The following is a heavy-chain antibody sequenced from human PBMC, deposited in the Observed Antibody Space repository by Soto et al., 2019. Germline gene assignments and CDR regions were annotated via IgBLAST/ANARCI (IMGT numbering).Heavy chain of an antibody. CDR2: IYYNGST. CDR3: ARYRTSGSWSKFDY. Sequence: QVLLQESGPGLMKPSQTLSLTCTVSGLSISSASYYWSWIRQHPGKGLDWVGNIYYNGSTYYSPSIKSRVTVWVDTSKNQFSLRLTSVTAADTAVYYCARYRTSGSWSKFDYWGRGTLVSVSS. CDR1: GLSISSASYY. D-gene: IGHD6-25*01. V-gene: IGHV4-31*03. J-gene: IGHJ4*02.